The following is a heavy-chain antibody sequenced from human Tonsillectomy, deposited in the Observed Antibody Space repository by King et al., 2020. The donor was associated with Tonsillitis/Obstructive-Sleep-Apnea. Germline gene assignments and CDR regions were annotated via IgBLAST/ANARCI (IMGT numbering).Heavy chain of an antibody. J-gene: IGHJ4*02. CDR2: INIGGST. CDR3: ARGWRVVAATYFDY. CDR1: GFTVSSNY. D-gene: IGHD2-15*01. Sequence: VQLVESGGGLIQPGGSLRLSCAASGFTVSSNYMSWVRQAPGKGLEWVSFINIGGSTYYADSVKVRFTISRDNSKNTLYLQMNSLRAEDTAVYYCARGWRVVAATYFDYWGQGTLVTVSS. V-gene: IGHV3-53*01.